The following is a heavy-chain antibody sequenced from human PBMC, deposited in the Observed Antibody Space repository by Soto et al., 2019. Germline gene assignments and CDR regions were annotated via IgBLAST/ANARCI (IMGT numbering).Heavy chain of an antibody. J-gene: IGHJ1*01. CDR2: IYADGGT. Sequence: EVELVETGGGLIQPGGSLRLSCAVSGFTVSSNSMSWVRQAPGKGLEWVSLIYADGGTYYGDSVKGRFTISRDTSKNTVSLQMTSLRADDTAVYSCARDNSILGAPFQDWGQGTMVTVSS. CDR1: GFTVSSNS. V-gene: IGHV3-53*02. D-gene: IGHD3-16*01. CDR3: ARDNSILGAPFQD.